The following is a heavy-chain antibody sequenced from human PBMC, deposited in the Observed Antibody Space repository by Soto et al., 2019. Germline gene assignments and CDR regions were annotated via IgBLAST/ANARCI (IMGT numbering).Heavy chain of an antibody. CDR3: AREGGSSGYYFDY. D-gene: IGHD3-22*01. V-gene: IGHV1-69*13. CDR1: GGPFSNYA. CDR2: IIPTFTTGIIPIFGTP. Sequence: SVKVSCKASGGPFSNYAINWVRQAPGQGLEWMGGIIPTFTTGIIPIFGTPTYAQNFQGRVTITADESTSTAYMELSSLRSDDTAVYYCAREGGSSGYYFDYWGQGTLVTVSS. J-gene: IGHJ4*02.